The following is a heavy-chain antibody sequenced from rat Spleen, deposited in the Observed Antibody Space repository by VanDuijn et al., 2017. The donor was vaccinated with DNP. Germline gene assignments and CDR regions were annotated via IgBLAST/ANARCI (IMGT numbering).Heavy chain of an antibody. CDR2: ISPRGGCT. CDR1: GFTFSDFN. CDR3: ATLFITIAAISTAMDA. D-gene: IGHD1-2*01. J-gene: IGHJ4*01. Sequence: EVQLVESGGGLVRPGRSLKLSCAASGFTFSDFNMAWVRQAPKKGLQWVASISPRGGCTYYRDSVKGRFPISRDNAKSTLYLKMESLRSEDTATYYCATLFITIAAISTAMDAWGQGTSVTVSS. V-gene: IGHV5-25*01.